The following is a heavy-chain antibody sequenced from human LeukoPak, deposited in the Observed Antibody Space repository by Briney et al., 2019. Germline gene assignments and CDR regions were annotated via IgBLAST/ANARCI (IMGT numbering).Heavy chain of an antibody. J-gene: IGHJ4*02. D-gene: IGHD3-22*01. CDR1: SSYA. V-gene: IGHV3-23*01. CDR2: ITSSGGRS. CDR3: AKSNGYFEY. Sequence: GGSLRLSCAASSSYAMSWVRQAPGKGLEWVSTITSSGGRSYYADPVKGRFTISRDNSKNTLYLQMNSLRVEDTAVYYCAKSNGYFEYWGQGTLVRVSS.